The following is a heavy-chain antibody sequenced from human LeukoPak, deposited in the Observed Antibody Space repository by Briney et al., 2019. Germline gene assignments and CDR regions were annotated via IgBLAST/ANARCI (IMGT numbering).Heavy chain of an antibody. Sequence: ASVKVSCKASGYTFTSYGISWVRQAPGQGLEWMGWISAYNGNTNYAQKLQGRVTMTTDTSTSTAYMELRSLRSDDTAVYYCARDYYYDSSGLYDYWGQGTQVTVSS. CDR1: GYTFTSYG. J-gene: IGHJ4*02. CDR2: ISAYNGNT. V-gene: IGHV1-18*01. CDR3: ARDYYYDSSGLYDY. D-gene: IGHD3-22*01.